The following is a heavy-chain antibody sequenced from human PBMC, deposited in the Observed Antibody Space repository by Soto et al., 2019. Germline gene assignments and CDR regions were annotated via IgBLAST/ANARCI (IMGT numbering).Heavy chain of an antibody. D-gene: IGHD3-16*01. J-gene: IGHJ4*02. V-gene: IGHV4-59*11. CDR1: GGSISSHH. CDR2: IYDSGST. CDR3: ARRLRGGIGHSFDC. Sequence: QVQLQESGPGLVKPSETLSLTCTVSGGSISSHHWSWIRQPPGKGLEWIGYIYDSGSTDYNPSLKRRVSLSGAPSTNQFSLKLSSVAAADTAVYYCARRLRGGIGHSFDCWGQGPLVTVSS.